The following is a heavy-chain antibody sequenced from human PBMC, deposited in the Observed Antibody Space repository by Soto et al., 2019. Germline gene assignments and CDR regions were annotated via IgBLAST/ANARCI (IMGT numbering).Heavy chain of an antibody. Sequence: SETLSLTCAVSGASVSSPNYYWSWIRQPPGKGLEWIGYIYHSGSTHYNPSLKSRVTVSLDTSKNQFSLKLSSVTAADTAVFYCASFWLSDYHFDYWGQGTLVTVSS. CDR2: IYHSGST. V-gene: IGHV4-61*01. CDR3: ASFWLSDYHFDY. CDR1: GASVSSPNYY. D-gene: IGHD3-3*01. J-gene: IGHJ4*02.